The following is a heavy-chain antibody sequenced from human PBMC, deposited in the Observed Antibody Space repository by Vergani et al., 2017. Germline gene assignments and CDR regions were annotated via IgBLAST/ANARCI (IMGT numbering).Heavy chain of an antibody. CDR1: GGSISSSSYY. Sequence: QLQLQESGPGLVKPSETLSLTCTVSGGSISSSSYYWGWIRQPPGKGLEWIGSIYYSGSTNYNPSLKSRVTISVDTSKNQFSLKLSSVTAADTAVYYCARVGELGYCTNGVCSGWFDPWGQGTLVTVSS. V-gene: IGHV4-39*07. CDR3: ARVGELGYCTNGVCSGWFDP. D-gene: IGHD2-8*01. J-gene: IGHJ5*02. CDR2: IYYSGST.